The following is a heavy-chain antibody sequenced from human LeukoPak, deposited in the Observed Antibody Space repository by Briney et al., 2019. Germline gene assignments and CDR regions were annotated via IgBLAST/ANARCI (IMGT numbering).Heavy chain of an antibody. CDR3: ARVPTVTEFDY. CDR2: INHSGST. V-gene: IGHV4-34*01. Sequence: PSETLSLTCAVYGGSFSGYYWSWIRQPPGKGLEWIGEINHSGSTNYNPSLKSRVTISVDTSKNQFSLKLSSVTAADTAVYYCARVPTVTEFDYWGQGTLVTVSS. J-gene: IGHJ4*02. D-gene: IGHD4-17*01. CDR1: GGSFSGYY.